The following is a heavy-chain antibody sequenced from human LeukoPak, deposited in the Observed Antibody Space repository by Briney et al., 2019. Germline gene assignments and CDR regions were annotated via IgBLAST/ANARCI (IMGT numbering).Heavy chain of an antibody. J-gene: IGHJ1*01. V-gene: IGHV4-34*01. CDR1: GGSFSGYY. CDR2: INHSGST. Sequence: SETLSLTCAVYGGSFSGYYWSWIRQPPGKGLEWIVEINHSGSTNYNPSLKSRVTISVDTSKNQFSLKLSSVTAADTAVYYCARGADYGNYVGYFQHWGQGTLVTVSS. CDR3: ARGADYGNYVGYFQH. D-gene: IGHD4-11*01.